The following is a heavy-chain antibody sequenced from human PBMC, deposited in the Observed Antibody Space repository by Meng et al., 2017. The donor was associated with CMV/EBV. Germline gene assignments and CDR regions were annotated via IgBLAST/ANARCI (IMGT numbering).Heavy chain of an antibody. D-gene: IGHD2-2*01. CDR2: INPNSGGT. V-gene: IGHV1-2*02. Sequence: ASVKVSCKASGYTFTGYYMHWVRQAPGQGLEWMGWINPNSGGTNYAQKFQGRVTMTRDTSISTAYMELSRLRSDDTAVYYCARDRCSSTSRYFEGDFDYWGQGTLVTVSS. J-gene: IGHJ4*02. CDR3: ARDRCSSTSRYFEGDFDY. CDR1: GYTFTGYY.